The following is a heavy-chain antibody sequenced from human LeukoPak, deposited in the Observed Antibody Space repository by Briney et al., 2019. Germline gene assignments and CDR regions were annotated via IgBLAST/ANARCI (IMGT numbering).Heavy chain of an antibody. V-gene: IGHV2-70*11. J-gene: IGHJ3*02. CDR1: GFSLSTSGMC. CDR3: ARIGLVGAADAFDI. CDR2: IDWDDDK. Sequence: ESGPTLVKPTQTLTLTCTFSGFSLSTSGMCVSWIRQPPGKALEWLARIDWDDDKYYSTSLKTRLTTSKDTSKNQVVLTMTNMDPVDTATYYCARIGLVGAADAFDIWGQGTMVTVSS. D-gene: IGHD1-26*01.